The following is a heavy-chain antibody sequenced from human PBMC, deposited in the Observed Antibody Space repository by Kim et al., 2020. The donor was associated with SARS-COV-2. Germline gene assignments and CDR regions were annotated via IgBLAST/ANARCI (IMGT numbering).Heavy chain of an antibody. CDR3: ARGGHYYYRDV. J-gene: IGHJ6*03. Sequence: NKYYADSEKGRFTISRDNSKNTLYLQMNSLRAEDTAVYYCARGGHYYYRDVWGKGTTVTVSS. D-gene: IGHD3-10*01. CDR2: NK. V-gene: IGHV3-30*01.